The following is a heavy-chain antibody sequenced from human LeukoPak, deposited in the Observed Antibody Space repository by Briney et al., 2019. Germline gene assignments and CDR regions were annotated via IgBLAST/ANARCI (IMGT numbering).Heavy chain of an antibody. V-gene: IGHV3-7*01. CDR2: IKQDGTEK. Sequence: PGGPLRLSCAPSGFTFSSYWMSWVRQAPGKGLEWVANIKQDGTEKYYVDSVKGRFTISRDNAKNTLYLQMNSLRAEDTAVYYCAREGWLRDFDYWGQGTLVTVSS. CDR3: AREGWLRDFDY. D-gene: IGHD5-12*01. CDR1: GFTFSSYW. J-gene: IGHJ4*02.